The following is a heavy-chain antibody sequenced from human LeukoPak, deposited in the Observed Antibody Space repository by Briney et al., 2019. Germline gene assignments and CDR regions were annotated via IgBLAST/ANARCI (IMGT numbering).Heavy chain of an antibody. CDR3: ASDPYTSGEVDY. D-gene: IGHD6-19*01. J-gene: IGHJ4*02. Sequence: GGSLRLSCAASGFIFTSYTMSWVRQAPGKGLEWVSSISGSRSYIYYADSVKGRFTISRDNAKNSLYLQMNTLRAEDTAVYYCASDPYTSGEVDYWGQGTLVTVSS. CDR1: GFIFTSYT. V-gene: IGHV3-21*01. CDR2: ISGSRSYI.